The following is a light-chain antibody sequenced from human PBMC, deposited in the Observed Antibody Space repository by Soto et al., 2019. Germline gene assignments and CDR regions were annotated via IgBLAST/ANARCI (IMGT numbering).Light chain of an antibody. CDR2: LNN. V-gene: IGLV1-40*01. CDR1: SSNIGGGYD. J-gene: IGLJ3*02. Sequence: QSVLTQPPSVSGAPGQRVTISCTGSSSNIGGGYDVHWYQHLPRTAPKLLIYLNNNRPSGVPDRFSGSKSGTSASLAITGLQAEDEADYYCQSYDSSLSDWVFGGGTKLTVL. CDR3: QSYDSSLSDWV.